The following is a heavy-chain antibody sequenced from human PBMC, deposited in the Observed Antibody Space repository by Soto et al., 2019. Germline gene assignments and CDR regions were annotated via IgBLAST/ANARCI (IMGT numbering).Heavy chain of an antibody. J-gene: IGHJ6*02. Sequence: LRLSCAASGFTFSSYSMNWVRQAPGKGLEWVSSISSSSSYIYYADSVKGRFTISRDNAKNSLYLQMNSLRAEDTAVYYCARYCTNGVCHRYYYGMDVWGQGTTVTVSS. D-gene: IGHD2-8*01. CDR1: GFTFSSYS. CDR2: ISSSSSYI. CDR3: ARYCTNGVCHRYYYGMDV. V-gene: IGHV3-21*01.